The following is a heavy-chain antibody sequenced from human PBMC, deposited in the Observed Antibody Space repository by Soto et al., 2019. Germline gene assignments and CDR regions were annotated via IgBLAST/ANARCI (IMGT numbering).Heavy chain of an antibody. V-gene: IGHV3-9*01. CDR3: AKDPVVGAHYYYYGMDV. Sequence: SLRLSCAASGLTFDDHAMHWVRQAPGKGLEWVSGISWNGGRTAYADSVKGRFTISRDNAKNSLYLQMNSLRVEDTAVYYCAKDPVVGAHYYYYGMDVWGQGTTVTVSS. CDR1: GLTFDDHA. D-gene: IGHD1-26*01. CDR2: ISWNGGRT. J-gene: IGHJ6*02.